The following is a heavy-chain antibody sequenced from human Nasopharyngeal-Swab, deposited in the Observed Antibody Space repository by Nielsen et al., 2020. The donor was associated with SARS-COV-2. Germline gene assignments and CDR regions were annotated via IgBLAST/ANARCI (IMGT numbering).Heavy chain of an antibody. CDR3: AAETSYPYDFWSGSYYYYGMDV. CDR1: GYTFTSYG. CDR2: ISAYNGNT. D-gene: IGHD3-3*01. J-gene: IGHJ6*02. Sequence: ASVKVSCKASGYTFTSYGISWVRQAPGQGLEWMGWISAYNGNTNYAQKFQERVTITRDMSTSTAYMELSSLRSEDTAVYYCAAETSYPYDFWSGSYYYYGMDVWGQGTTVTVSS. V-gene: IGHV1-18*01.